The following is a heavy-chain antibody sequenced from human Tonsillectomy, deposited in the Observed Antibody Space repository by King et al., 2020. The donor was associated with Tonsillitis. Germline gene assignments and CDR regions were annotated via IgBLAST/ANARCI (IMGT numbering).Heavy chain of an antibody. Sequence: QLQESGPGLVKPSQTLSLTCNVSGGSISSGSYYWSWIRQPAGKGLEWIGRIYTSGSTNYTPSLTSRVTMSVATSTNQFSLKLSSVTAADTAVYYCGSETSSDFWCGYPNWVYPWGQGALVTVSS. CDR1: GGSISSGSYY. CDR2: IYTSGST. V-gene: IGHV4-61*02. CDR3: GSETSSDFWCGYPNWVYP. D-gene: IGHD3-3*01. J-gene: IGHJ5*02.